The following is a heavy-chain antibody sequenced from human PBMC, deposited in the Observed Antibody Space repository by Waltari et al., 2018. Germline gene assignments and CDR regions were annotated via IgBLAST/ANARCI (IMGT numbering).Heavy chain of an antibody. D-gene: IGHD2-15*01. V-gene: IGHV4-4*02. Sequence: QVQLQESGPGLVKPSGTLSLTCAVSGGSISSSNWWSWVRKPPGKGLEWIGEIYHSGRTNYNPSLKSRVTISVDKSKNQFSLKLSSVTAADTAVYYCARETHCSGGSCNWFDPWGQGTLVTVSS. CDR3: ARETHCSGGSCNWFDP. J-gene: IGHJ5*02. CDR2: IYHSGRT. CDR1: GGSISSSNW.